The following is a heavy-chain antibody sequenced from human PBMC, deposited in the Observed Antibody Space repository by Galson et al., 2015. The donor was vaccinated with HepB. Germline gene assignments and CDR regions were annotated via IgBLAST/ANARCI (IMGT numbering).Heavy chain of an antibody. CDR1: GFTFNKLA. D-gene: IGHD6-13*01. Sequence: SLRLSCAASGFTFNKLAMNWVRQAPGKGLEWVAVISYDESNKYYADSVKGRFTISRDNSKNTLYLQMSSLRPEDTAVYYCAHSGSFWTWGHFNYWGQGTLVTVSS. CDR3: AHSGSFWTWGHFNY. J-gene: IGHJ4*02. V-gene: IGHV3-30-3*01. CDR2: ISYDESNK.